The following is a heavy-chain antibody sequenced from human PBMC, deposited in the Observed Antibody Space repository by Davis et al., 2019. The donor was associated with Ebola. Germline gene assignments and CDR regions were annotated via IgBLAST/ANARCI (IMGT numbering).Heavy chain of an antibody. V-gene: IGHV4-30-4*01. CDR1: GGSINSVDYY. Sequence: SETLSLTCSVSGGSINSVDYYWTWKRQPPGKGLEWIGYIYSLGGYYYNPSLNSRVAMSIDMSKNQFSLKLSSVSAADTAVYYCARMPTTGYSDYFDLWGQGTLVTVSS. CDR2: IYSLGGY. D-gene: IGHD3-9*01. CDR3: ARMPTTGYSDYFDL. J-gene: IGHJ4*02.